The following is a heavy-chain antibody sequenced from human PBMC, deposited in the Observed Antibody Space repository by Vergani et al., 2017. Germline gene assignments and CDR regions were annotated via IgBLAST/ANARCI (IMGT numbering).Heavy chain of an antibody. CDR1: GFTFSSYG. D-gene: IGHD1-1*01. CDR2: ISYDGSNK. V-gene: IGHV3-30*03. CDR3: ASLGTTVTDAFDI. Sequence: QVQLVESGGGVVQPGRSLRLSCAASGFTFSSYGMHWVRQAPGKGLEWVAVISYDGSNKYYADSVKGRFTISRDNAKNSLYLQMNSLRAEDTAVYYCASLGTTVTDAFDIWGQGTMVTVSS. J-gene: IGHJ3*02.